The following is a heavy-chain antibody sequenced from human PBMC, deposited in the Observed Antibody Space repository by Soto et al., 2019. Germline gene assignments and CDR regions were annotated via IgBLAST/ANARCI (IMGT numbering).Heavy chain of an antibody. Sequence: ASVKVSCKASGGTFSSYAISWVRQAPGQGLEWMGGIIPIFGTANYAQKFQGRVTITADESTSTAYMELSSLRSEDTAVYYCARDEIRYYYDSSPPLGAFDIWGQGTMVTVSS. CDR1: GGTFSSYA. J-gene: IGHJ3*02. V-gene: IGHV1-69*13. CDR3: ARDEIRYYYDSSPPLGAFDI. D-gene: IGHD3-22*01. CDR2: IIPIFGTA.